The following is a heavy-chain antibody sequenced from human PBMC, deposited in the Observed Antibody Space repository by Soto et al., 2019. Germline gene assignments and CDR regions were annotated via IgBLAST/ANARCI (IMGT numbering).Heavy chain of an antibody. J-gene: IGHJ4*02. D-gene: IGHD5-12*01. V-gene: IGHV3-30*18. Sequence: LRLSCAASGFTFSSYGMHWVRQAPGKGLEWVAVISYDGSNKYYADSVKGRFTISRDNSKNTLYLQMNSLRAEDTAVYYCAKNWRWLQFGGYFDYWGQGXLVTVSS. CDR3: AKNWRWLQFGGYFDY. CDR1: GFTFSSYG. CDR2: ISYDGSNK.